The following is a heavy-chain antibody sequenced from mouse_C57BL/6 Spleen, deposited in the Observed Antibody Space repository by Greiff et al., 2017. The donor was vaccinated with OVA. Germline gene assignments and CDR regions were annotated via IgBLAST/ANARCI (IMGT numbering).Heavy chain of an antibody. V-gene: IGHV14-3*01. Sequence: EVKLLESVAELVRPGASVKLSCTASGYNIKNTYMHWVKQRPEQGLEWIGRIDPANGNTKYAPKFQGKATLTADTSSSTAYLQLSSLTSEDAAIYYGARRPGDDWGQGTSVTVSS. CDR1: GYNIKNTY. CDR2: IDPANGNT. CDR3: ARRPGDD. J-gene: IGHJ4*01.